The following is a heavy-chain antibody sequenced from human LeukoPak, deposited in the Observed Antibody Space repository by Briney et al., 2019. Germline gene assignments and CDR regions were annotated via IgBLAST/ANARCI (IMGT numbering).Heavy chain of an antibody. CDR3: TRRYDFWSGYDDFDY. D-gene: IGHD3-3*01. V-gene: IGHV3-49*04. J-gene: IGHJ4*02. CDR1: GFTFGDYA. Sequence: GGSLRLSCTASGFTFGDYAMSWVRQAPGKGLEWVGLIRSKAYGGTTEYAASVKGRFTISRDDSKSIAYLQMNSLKTEDTAVYYCTRRYDFWSGYDDFDYWGQGTLVTVSS. CDR2: IRSKAYGGTT.